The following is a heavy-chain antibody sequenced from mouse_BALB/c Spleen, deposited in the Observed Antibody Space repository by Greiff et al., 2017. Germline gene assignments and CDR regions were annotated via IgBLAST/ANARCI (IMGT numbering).Heavy chain of an antibody. D-gene: IGHD2-12*01. CDR1: GYTFTSYW. CDR2: IYPGNSDT. J-gene: IGHJ4*01. Sequence: EVQLQQSGTVLARPGASVKMSCKASGYTFTSYWMHWVKQRPGQGLEWIGAIYPGNSDTSYNQKFKGKAKLTAVTSTSTAYMELSSLTNEDSAVYYCTRESYSDDAMDYWGQGTSVTVSS. V-gene: IGHV1-5*01. CDR3: TRESYSDDAMDY.